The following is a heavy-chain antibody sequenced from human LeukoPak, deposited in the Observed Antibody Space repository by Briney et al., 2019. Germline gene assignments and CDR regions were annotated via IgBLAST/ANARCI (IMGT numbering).Heavy chain of an antibody. J-gene: IGHJ4*02. CDR3: ARAGGADRYYFDY. D-gene: IGHD3-16*01. Sequence: SETLSLTCTVSGGSISSSSHYWGWIRQPPGKGLEGIGSFYYSGSTYYNPSLKSRVTISVDTSKNQFSLKLSSVTAADTAVYYCARAGGADRYYFDYWGQGTLVTVSS. V-gene: IGHV4-39*07. CDR1: GGSISSSSHY. CDR2: FYYSGST.